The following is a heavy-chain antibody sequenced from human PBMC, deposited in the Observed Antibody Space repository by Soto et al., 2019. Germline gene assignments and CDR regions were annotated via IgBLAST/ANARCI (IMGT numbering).Heavy chain of an antibody. Sequence: EVQLVESGGGLVQPGGSLRLSCAASGFTFSSYAMHWVRQAPGKGLEYVSTINNNGGSTYYANSVKGRFTISRDNSKNTLYLQMGSLRAEDMAVYYCATTIAAAGGYYFNYWCQGTLVTVSS. V-gene: IGHV3-64*01. CDR1: GFTFSSYA. J-gene: IGHJ4*02. CDR3: ATTIAAAGGYYFNY. D-gene: IGHD6-13*01. CDR2: INNNGGST.